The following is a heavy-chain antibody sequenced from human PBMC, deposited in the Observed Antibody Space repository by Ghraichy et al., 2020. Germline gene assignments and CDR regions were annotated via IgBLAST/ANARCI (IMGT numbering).Heavy chain of an antibody. CDR1: GFTFSSYW. D-gene: IGHD3-10*01. CDR2: IKQDGSEK. Sequence: RGSLRLSCAASGFTFSSYWMSWVRQAPGKGLEWVANIKQDGSEKYYVDSVKGRFTISRDNAKNSLYLQMNSLRAEDTAVYYCARGPNYYGSGSYYYYGMDVWGQGTTVTVSS. J-gene: IGHJ6*02. CDR3: ARGPNYYGSGSYYYYGMDV. V-gene: IGHV3-7*03.